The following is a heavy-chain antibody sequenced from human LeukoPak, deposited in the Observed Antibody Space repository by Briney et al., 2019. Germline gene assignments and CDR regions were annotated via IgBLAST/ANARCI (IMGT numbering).Heavy chain of an antibody. CDR3: ARGWRYNWNDRTPFDY. V-gene: IGHV4-39*07. Sequence: SETLSLTCTVSGGSTSSSSYYWGSIRQPPEKGLEWIGSIYYSGSTYYNPSLKSRVTISVDTSKNQFSLKLSSVTAADTAVYYCARGWRYNWNDRTPFDYWGQGTLVTVSS. D-gene: IGHD1-1*01. J-gene: IGHJ4*02. CDR1: GGSTSSSSYY. CDR2: IYYSGST.